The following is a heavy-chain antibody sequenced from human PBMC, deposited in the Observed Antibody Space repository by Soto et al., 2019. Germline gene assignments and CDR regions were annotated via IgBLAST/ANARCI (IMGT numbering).Heavy chain of an antibody. Sequence: LSLTCAVSGGSISSYSWTWIRQPPGKGLEWVGYILHSGSTYYNPSLKSRVIISVDRSKNQFFLKLMSVTAAETAIYYCASLISRDGYNRFDYWGQGALVTVSS. CDR1: GGSISSYS. CDR3: ASLISRDGYNRFDY. D-gene: IGHD5-12*01. V-gene: IGHV4-30-2*01. J-gene: IGHJ4*02. CDR2: ILHSGST.